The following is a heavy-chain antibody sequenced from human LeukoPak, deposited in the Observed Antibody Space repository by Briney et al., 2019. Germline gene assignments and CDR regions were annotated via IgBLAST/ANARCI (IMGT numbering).Heavy chain of an antibody. J-gene: IGHJ6*03. CDR1: GYTFTSYD. CDR2: MNPNSGNT. V-gene: IGHV1-8*03. D-gene: IGHD6-13*01. CDR3: AGGALWQQLVSYYYYMDV. Sequence: ASVKVSCKASGYTFTSYDINWVRQATGQGLEWMGWMNPNSGNTGYAQKFQGRVTITRNTSISTAYMELSSLRSEDTAVYYCAGGALWQQLVSYYYYMDVWGKGTTVTVSS.